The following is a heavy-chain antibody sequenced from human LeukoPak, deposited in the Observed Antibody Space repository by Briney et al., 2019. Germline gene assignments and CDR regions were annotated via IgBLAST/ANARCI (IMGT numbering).Heavy chain of an antibody. Sequence: ASVKVSCKATGHTFTGYYKHWVRQAPGQGLEWMGWINPNSGGTNYAQKFQGRVTMTRDTSTSTVYMELSSLRSEDTAVYYCARDALHHYYDSSGYYTGYWGQGTLVTVSS. CDR2: INPNSGGT. CDR1: GHTFTGYY. D-gene: IGHD3-22*01. CDR3: ARDALHHYYDSSGYYTGY. J-gene: IGHJ4*02. V-gene: IGHV1-2*02.